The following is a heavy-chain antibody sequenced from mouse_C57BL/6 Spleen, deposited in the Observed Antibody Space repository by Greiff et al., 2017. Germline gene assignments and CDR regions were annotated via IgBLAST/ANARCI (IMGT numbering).Heavy chain of an antibody. CDR3: TREEGDEGFAY. CDR2: IDPETGGT. CDR1: GYTFTDYE. Sequence: QVHVKQSGAELVRPGASVTLSCKASGYTFTDYEMHWVKQTPVHGLEWIGAIDPETGGTAYNQKFKGKAILTADKSSSTAYMELRSLTSEDSAVYYCTREEGDEGFAYWGQGTLVTVSA. J-gene: IGHJ3*01. D-gene: IGHD3-3*01. V-gene: IGHV1-15*01.